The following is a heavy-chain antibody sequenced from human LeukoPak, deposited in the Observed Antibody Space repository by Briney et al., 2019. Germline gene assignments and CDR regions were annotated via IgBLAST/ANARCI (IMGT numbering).Heavy chain of an antibody. CDR2: IYSGGST. D-gene: IGHD6-13*01. V-gene: IGHV3-66*04. CDR1: GFTVSSNY. CDR3: ARHYISSWYENWFDP. J-gene: IGHJ5*02. Sequence: PGGSLRLSCAASGFTVSSNYMSWVRQAPGKGLEWVSVIYSGGSTYYADSVKGRFTISRDNSKNTLYLQMNSLRAEDTAVYYCARHYISSWYENWFDPWGQGTLVTVSS.